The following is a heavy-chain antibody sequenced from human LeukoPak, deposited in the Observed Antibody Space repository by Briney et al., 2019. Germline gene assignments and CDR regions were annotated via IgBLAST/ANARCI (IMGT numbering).Heavy chain of an antibody. V-gene: IGHV1-3*01. Sequence: GASVKVSCKASGYTFTSYAMHWVRQAPGQRLEWMGWINAGNGNTKYSQKFQGRVTITRDTSASTAYMELSSLRSEDTAVYYCARDGKMMTAMLYYFGYWGQGTLVTVSS. CDR2: INAGNGNT. CDR1: GYTFTSYA. D-gene: IGHD2-21*02. CDR3: ARDGKMMTAMLYYFGY. J-gene: IGHJ4*02.